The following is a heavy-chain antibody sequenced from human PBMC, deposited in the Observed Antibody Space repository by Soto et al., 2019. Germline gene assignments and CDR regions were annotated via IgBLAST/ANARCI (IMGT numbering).Heavy chain of an antibody. CDR2: FDRGEAQT. J-gene: IGHJ4*02. V-gene: IGHV1-24*01. D-gene: IGHD3-10*01. CDR1: GDTLINLS. CDR3: ATGPFDSGDSDY. Sequence: ASVKVSCKVSGDTLINLSMHWVRQAPGKGFEWMGGFDRGEAQTISAEKFQGRLTMAEDTSTDTAYMELSSLRSEDTAVYYCATGPFDSGDSDYWGQGTQGTVSS.